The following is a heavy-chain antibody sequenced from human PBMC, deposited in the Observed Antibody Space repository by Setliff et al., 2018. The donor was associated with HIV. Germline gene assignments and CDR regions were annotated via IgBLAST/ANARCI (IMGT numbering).Heavy chain of an antibody. CDR1: GFTFDDYA. D-gene: IGHD2-15*01. Sequence: SLKISCAASGFTFDDYAMHWVRQAPGKGLEWVSGISWNSGNMGYADSVKGRFTISRDNAKNSLYLQMNSLRPEDMALYYCAKGEEGFYTSGRVDYWGQGTLVTVSS. CDR3: AKGEEGFYTSGRVDY. CDR2: ISWNSGNM. V-gene: IGHV3-9*03. J-gene: IGHJ4*02.